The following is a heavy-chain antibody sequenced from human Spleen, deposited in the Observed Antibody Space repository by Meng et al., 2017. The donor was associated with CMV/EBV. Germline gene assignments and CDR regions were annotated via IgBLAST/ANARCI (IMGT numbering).Heavy chain of an antibody. CDR2: INWSGGST. CDR1: DFTFSPYS. J-gene: IGHJ4*02. CDR3: ARDHSGIDY. V-gene: IGHV3-20*04. Sequence: LSLSWAGSDFTFSPYSMNWVRQAPGKGPEWVSGINWSGGSTGYADSVKGRFTISRDNAKNSLYLQMNSLRAEDTALYYCARDHSGIDYWGQGTLVTVSS. D-gene: IGHD6-25*01.